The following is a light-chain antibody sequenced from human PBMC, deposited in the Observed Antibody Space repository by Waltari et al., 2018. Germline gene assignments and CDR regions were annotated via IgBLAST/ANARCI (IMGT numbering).Light chain of an antibody. CDR1: SRDFGTYDV. CDR3: CSYSGDIFV. J-gene: IGLJ1*01. V-gene: IGLV2-23*01. CDR2: EGS. Sequence: QSALAQPASVSGSPGQSITISCTGASRDFGTYDVVSWYQQHPGRAPTVLIYEGSKRPFGVSYLFSGSHAGNTASLTISGLQPDDEADYYCCSYSGDIFVFAAWTRVTVL.